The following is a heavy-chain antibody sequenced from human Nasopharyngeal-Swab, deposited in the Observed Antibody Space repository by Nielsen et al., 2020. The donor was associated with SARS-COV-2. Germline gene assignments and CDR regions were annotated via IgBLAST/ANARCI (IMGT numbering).Heavy chain of an antibody. CDR3: ARDREPASVGFFYYAMDV. D-gene: IGHD6-13*01. J-gene: IGHJ6*02. CDR2: ISVYNADT. CDR1: GYSFRSYG. Sequence: ASVKVSCKASGYSFRSYGINWVRQAPGQGLEWMGWISVYNADTNYAQKLQGRVSMTTDTSTSTAYMELTGLRSDDTAIYYCARDREPASVGFFYYAMDVWGQGTSVTVSS. V-gene: IGHV1-18*01.